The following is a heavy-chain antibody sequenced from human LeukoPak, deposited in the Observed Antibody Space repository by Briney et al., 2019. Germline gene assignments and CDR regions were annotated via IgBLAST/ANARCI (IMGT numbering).Heavy chain of an antibody. Sequence: PGGSLRLSCAAPGFTFSNYWMSWVRQAPGKGLEWVANINQDGSEKFYVDSVKGRFTITRDNAKNSLYLQMNSLRVEDTALYYCARDQGAAGDYWGQGTLVTVSS. CDR1: GFTFSNYW. D-gene: IGHD6-13*01. CDR2: INQDGSEK. CDR3: ARDQGAAGDY. V-gene: IGHV3-7*01. J-gene: IGHJ4*02.